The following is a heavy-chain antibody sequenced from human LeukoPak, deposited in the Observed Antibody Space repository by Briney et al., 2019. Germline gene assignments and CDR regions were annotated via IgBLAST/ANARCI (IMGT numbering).Heavy chain of an antibody. Sequence: SQTLSLTCTVSGGSISSGDYYWSWIRQPPGKGLEWIGYIYYSGSTYYNPSLKSRVTISVDTSKNQFSLKLSSVTAADTAVYYCARRVSMVRGVIITRWFDPWGQGTLVTVSS. CDR1: GGSISSGDYY. CDR3: ARRVSMVRGVIITRWFDP. CDR2: IYYSGST. J-gene: IGHJ5*02. V-gene: IGHV4-30-4*01. D-gene: IGHD3-10*01.